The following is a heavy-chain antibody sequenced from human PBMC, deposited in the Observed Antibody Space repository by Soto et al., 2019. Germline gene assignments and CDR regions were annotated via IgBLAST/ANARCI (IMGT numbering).Heavy chain of an antibody. CDR3: ARLAEWEYYDGMDV. J-gene: IGHJ6*02. D-gene: IGHD1-26*01. CDR1: GFTFSVSA. V-gene: IGHV3-73*01. CDR2: TRSKADNYAT. Sequence: GGSLRLSCAVSGFTFSVSAIHWVRQASGKGLEWVGRTRSKADNYATAYGASVKGRFSISRDDSKNTAYLQMSSLNTEDTAVYYCARLAEWEYYDGMDVWGQGTTVTVSS.